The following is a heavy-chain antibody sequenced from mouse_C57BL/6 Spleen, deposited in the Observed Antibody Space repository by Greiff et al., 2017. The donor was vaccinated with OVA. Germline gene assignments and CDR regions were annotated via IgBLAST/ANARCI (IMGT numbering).Heavy chain of an antibody. CDR2: IYPGDGDT. CDR3: SPITTVTGYAMDY. Sequence: QVQLQQSGPELVKPGASVKISCKASGYAFSSSWMNWVKQRPGKGLEGIGRIYPGDGDTNYNGKFKGKATLTADKSSSTAYMQLSSLTSEDSSVYFCSPITTVTGYAMDYWGQGTSVTVSS. CDR1: GYAFSSSW. V-gene: IGHV1-82*01. D-gene: IGHD1-1*01. J-gene: IGHJ4*01.